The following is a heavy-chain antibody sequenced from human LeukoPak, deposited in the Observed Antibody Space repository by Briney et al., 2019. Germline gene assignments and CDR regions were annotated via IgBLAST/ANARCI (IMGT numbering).Heavy chain of an antibody. J-gene: IGHJ4*02. CDR3: ARRAMTERGHSYGLDY. CDR2: ISSSSGTYI. V-gene: IGHV3-21*01. D-gene: IGHD5-18*01. CDR1: GFIFTSYS. Sequence: GGSLRLSCAASGFIFTSYSMNWVRQAPGKGLEWVSSISSSSGTYIYYADSVKGRFTISRDNAKNSLYLQVDSLRAEDTAVYYCARRAMTERGHSYGLDYWGQGTLVTVSS.